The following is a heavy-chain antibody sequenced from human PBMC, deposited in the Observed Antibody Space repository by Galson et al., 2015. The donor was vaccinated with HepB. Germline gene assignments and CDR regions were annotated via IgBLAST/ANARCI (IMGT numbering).Heavy chain of an antibody. Sequence: SLRLSCAASGFTFSTYALHWVRQAPGKGLEWVAVMSYDGSNKYYADSVKGRFTISRDNSKNTLYLQMNSLRAEDTAVYYCASDIGYCSSTSCYDTAYYFDYWGQGTLVTVSS. J-gene: IGHJ4*02. V-gene: IGHV3-30*04. D-gene: IGHD2-2*01. CDR1: GFTFSTYA. CDR2: MSYDGSNK. CDR3: ASDIGYCSSTSCYDTAYYFDY.